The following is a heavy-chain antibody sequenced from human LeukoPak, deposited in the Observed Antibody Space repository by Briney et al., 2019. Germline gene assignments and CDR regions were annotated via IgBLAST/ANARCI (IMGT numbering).Heavy chain of an antibody. D-gene: IGHD3-3*01. CDR3: ARERIGVSAPDY. Sequence: SETLSLTCTVSGGSVSSGSYYWSWIRQPPGKGLEWIGYIYYSGSTNYNPSLKSRVTISVDTSKSQFSLKLSSVTAADTAVYYCARERIGVSAPDYWGQGTLVTVSS. CDR2: IYYSGST. J-gene: IGHJ4*02. CDR1: GGSVSSGSYY. V-gene: IGHV4-61*01.